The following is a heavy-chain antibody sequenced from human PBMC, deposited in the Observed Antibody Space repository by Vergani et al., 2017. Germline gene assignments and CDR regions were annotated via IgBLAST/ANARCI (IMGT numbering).Heavy chain of an antibody. Sequence: EVQLVESGGGLVKPGGSLRLSCAASGFTFSSYSMNWVRQAPGKGLEWVSSISSSSSYIYYADSVKGRFTISRDNAKNSLYLQMNSLRAEDTAVYYCAREGDTAMARDYYYGMDVWGQGTTVTVSS. J-gene: IGHJ6*02. CDR1: GFTFSSYS. CDR2: ISSSSSYI. D-gene: IGHD5-18*01. V-gene: IGHV3-21*01. CDR3: AREGDTAMARDYYYGMDV.